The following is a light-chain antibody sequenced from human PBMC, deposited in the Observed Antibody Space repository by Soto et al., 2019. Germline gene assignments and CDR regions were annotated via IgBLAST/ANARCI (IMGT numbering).Light chain of an antibody. Sequence: QSVLTQPPSASATPGQRVTISCSGGSSSIEIQRVNWFQQLPGRAPKLLIHSGDQRPSGVPDRFSGSKSGTSASLAISGLQSEDEADYYCAAWDGGLKVVVFGGGTKLTVL. CDR1: SSSIEIQR. V-gene: IGLV1-44*01. CDR2: SGD. J-gene: IGLJ2*01. CDR3: AAWDGGLKVVV.